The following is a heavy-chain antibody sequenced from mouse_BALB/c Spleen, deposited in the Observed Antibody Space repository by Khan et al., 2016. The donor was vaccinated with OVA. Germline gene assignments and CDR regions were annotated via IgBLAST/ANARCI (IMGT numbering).Heavy chain of an antibody. J-gene: IGHJ4*01. Sequence: QVQLKESGPGLVAPSQSLSITCTISGFTLTNYGVHWVRQPPGKGLEWLVEIWSDGTTTYDSAIKSRMTISKDNSKSPVFLKMDSLQTDDTAMYYCARQPYFHDYVIDYWGQGTLVTVSA. V-gene: IGHV2-6-1*01. D-gene: IGHD1-2*01. CDR1: GFTLTNYG. CDR3: ARQPYFHDYVIDY. CDR2: IWSDGTT.